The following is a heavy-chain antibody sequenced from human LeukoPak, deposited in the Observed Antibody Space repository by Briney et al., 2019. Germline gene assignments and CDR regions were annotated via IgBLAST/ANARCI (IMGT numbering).Heavy chain of an antibody. V-gene: IGHV3-23*01. Sequence: GGSLRLSCAASGFTFSSYNMNWVRQAPGKGLEWVSAISGSGGSTYYADSVKGRFTISRDNSKNTLYLQMNSLRAEDTAVYYCARDWNSYGYYAFDIWGQGTMVTVSS. CDR2: ISGSGGST. CDR1: GFTFSSYN. CDR3: ARDWNSYGYYAFDI. J-gene: IGHJ3*02. D-gene: IGHD5-18*01.